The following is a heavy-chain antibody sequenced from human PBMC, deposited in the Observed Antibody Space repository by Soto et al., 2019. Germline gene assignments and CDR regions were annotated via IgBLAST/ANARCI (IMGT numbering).Heavy chain of an antibody. D-gene: IGHD2-2*01. CDR2: ISYDGSNK. Sequence: QVQLVESGGGVVQPGRSLRLSCAASGFTFSSYAMHWVRQAPGKGLEWVAVISYDGSNKYYADSVKGRFTISRDNSKNTLYLQMNSLRAEDTAVYYWARVHPDIVVVPAAIFDYWGQGTLVTVSS. CDR3: ARVHPDIVVVPAAIFDY. J-gene: IGHJ4*02. CDR1: GFTFSSYA. V-gene: IGHV3-30-3*01.